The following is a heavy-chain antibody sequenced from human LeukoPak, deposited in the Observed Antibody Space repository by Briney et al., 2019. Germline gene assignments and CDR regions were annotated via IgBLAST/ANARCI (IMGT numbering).Heavy chain of an antibody. CDR1: GFTFNNYA. D-gene: IGHD6-13*01. V-gene: IGHV3-23*01. CDR2: ISGSGGST. J-gene: IGHJ4*02. CDR3: AKXXXNPXPGIAAAGEAY. Sequence: PGGSLRLSCAASGFTFNNYAMTWVRQAPGKGLEWVSAISGSGGSTHYADSVKGRFTISRDNSKNTLYLQMNSLRAEDTAVYYCAKXXXNPXPGIAAAGEAYWGQGTLVTVSS.